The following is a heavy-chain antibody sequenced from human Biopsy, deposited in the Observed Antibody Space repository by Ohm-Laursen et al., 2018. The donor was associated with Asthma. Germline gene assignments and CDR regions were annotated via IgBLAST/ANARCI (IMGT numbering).Heavy chain of an antibody. CDR2: INGKSNSI. D-gene: IGHD6-19*01. CDR1: GFSFSDYF. V-gene: IGHV3-11*01. J-gene: IGHJ4*02. Sequence: SLRLSCSASGFSFSDYFMTWMRQPPGKGLEWISYINGKSNSIEYADSVKGRFTISRDNAKNSLYLQMNSLRAEDTAVYYCARDSYSSGLYDDFESWGQGTLVTVSS. CDR3: ARDSYSSGLYDDFES.